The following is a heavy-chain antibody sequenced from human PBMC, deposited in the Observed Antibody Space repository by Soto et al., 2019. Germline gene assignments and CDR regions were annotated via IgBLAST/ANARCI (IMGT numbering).Heavy chain of an antibody. V-gene: IGHV1-69*02. CDR3: ARTIFGVENWFDP. CDR1: GGTFSSYT. CDR2: IIPILGIA. Sequence: GASVKVSCKASGGTFSSYTISWVRQAPGQGLEWMGRIIPILGIANYAQKFQGRVTITADKSTSTAYMELSSLRSEDTAVYYCARTIFGVENWFDPWGQGTLVTVSS. D-gene: IGHD3-3*01. J-gene: IGHJ5*02.